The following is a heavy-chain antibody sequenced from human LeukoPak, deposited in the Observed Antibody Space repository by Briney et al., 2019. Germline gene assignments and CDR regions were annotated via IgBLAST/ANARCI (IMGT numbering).Heavy chain of an antibody. D-gene: IGHD6-13*01. CDR1: GGTFSSYA. V-gene: IGHV1-69*01. J-gene: IGHJ4*02. CDR3: ARTGRAAADPFDY. CDR2: IIPIFGTA. Sequence: ASVKVSCKASGGTFSSYAISWVRQAPGQGLEWMGGIIPIFGTANYVQKFQGRVTITADESTSTVYMELSSLRSEDTAVYYCARTGRAAADPFDYWGQGTLVTVSS.